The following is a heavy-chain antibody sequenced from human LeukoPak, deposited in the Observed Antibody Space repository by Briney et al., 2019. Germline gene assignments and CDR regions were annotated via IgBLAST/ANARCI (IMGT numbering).Heavy chain of an antibody. CDR2: INSDGSEG. D-gene: IGHD6-6*01. CDR3: ARSSYSSSSSV. Sequence: GGSLRLSCAVSGFIFSGFWMSWSRQAPGKGLEWVASINSDGSEGYYADVVKGRFTISRDNAKNSLYLQINSLRAEDTAVYYCARSSYSSSSSVWGQGTMVTVSS. CDR1: GFIFSGFW. J-gene: IGHJ3*01. V-gene: IGHV3-7*03.